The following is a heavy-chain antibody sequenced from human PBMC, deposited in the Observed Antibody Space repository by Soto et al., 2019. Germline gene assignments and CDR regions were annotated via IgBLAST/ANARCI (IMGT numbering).Heavy chain of an antibody. J-gene: IGHJ5*02. CDR3: ARHTYIASSWLGP. CDR2: IDPSDSYI. D-gene: IGHD2-15*01. V-gene: IGHV5-10-1*01. CDR1: GYDIATYW. Sequence: GESLKISCKGSGYDIATYWISWVRQMPGRGLEWMGRIDPSDSYINYSPSFQGHVTFSADRSTNTAYLQWNSLKASDTAIVYCARHTYIASSWLGPWGQGDLVTVAS.